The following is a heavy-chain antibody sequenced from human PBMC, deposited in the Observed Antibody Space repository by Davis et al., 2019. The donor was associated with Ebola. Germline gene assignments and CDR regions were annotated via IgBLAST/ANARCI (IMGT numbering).Heavy chain of an antibody. CDR1: GFTFSDYY. Sequence: GESLKISCAASGFTFSDYYMSWIRQAPGKGLEWVSYISGTNSYANYADSVKGQFTISRDNAKNTLYLQMNSLRAEDTAVYYCARDPGILTGYPGYWGQGTLVTVSS. CDR2: ISGTNSYA. V-gene: IGHV3-11*06. J-gene: IGHJ4*02. CDR3: ARDPGILTGYPGY. D-gene: IGHD3-9*01.